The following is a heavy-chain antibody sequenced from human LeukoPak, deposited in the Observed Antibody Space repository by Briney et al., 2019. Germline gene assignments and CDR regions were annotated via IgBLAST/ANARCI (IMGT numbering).Heavy chain of an antibody. CDR2: IYDSVST. D-gene: IGHD1-26*01. CDR1: GGSISSGGYF. J-gene: IGHJ4*02. Sequence: TSQTLSLTCTVSGGSISSGGYFWSWIRQPPGKGLEWIGYIYDSVSTYYNPSLRSRVTISVDRPKNQFSLKLSSVTAADTAVYYCASWRELAFDYWGQGTLVTVSS. CDR3: ASWRELAFDY. V-gene: IGHV4-30-2*01.